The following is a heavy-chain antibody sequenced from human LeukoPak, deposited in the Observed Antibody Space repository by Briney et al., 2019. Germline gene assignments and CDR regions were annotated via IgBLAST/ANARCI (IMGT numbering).Heavy chain of an antibody. CDR1: GYTFTAYY. CDR2: INTNSGGT. J-gene: IGHJ4*02. Sequence: ASVKVSCKASGYTFTAYYMHRVRQAPGQGPEWMGWINTNSGGTNYGQKFQGRVTMTRDTSISTANMELSRLTSDDTAVYYCARGLAVVSPFDFWGQGTLVTVSS. V-gene: IGHV1-2*02. CDR3: ARGLAVVSPFDF. D-gene: IGHD3-22*01.